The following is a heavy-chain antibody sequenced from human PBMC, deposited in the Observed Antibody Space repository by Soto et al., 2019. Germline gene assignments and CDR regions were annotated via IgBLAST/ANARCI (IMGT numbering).Heavy chain of an antibody. V-gene: IGHV3-73*01. CDR3: TTGIVVVIPSGMDV. D-gene: IGHD3-22*01. J-gene: IGHJ6*02. CDR1: GFTFSGSA. CDR2: IRSKANSYAT. Sequence: VGSLRLSCAASGFTFSGSAMHWVRQASGKGLEWVGRIRSKANSYATAYAASVKGRFTISRDDSKNTAYLQMNSLKTEDAAVYYCTTGIVVVIPSGMDVWGQGTTVTVSS.